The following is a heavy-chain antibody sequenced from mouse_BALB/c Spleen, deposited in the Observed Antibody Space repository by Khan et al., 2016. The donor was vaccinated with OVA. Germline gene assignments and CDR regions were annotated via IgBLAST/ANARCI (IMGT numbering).Heavy chain of an antibody. Sequence: DVQLQESGPGLVKPSQSLSLTCTVTDYSITSGYGWNWIRQFPGNKLEWMGYISYSGSTNYNPSLKSRISITRDTSKNQFFLQLNSVTTEDTATYYCARTARIKYWGQGTTLTVSS. D-gene: IGHD1-2*01. CDR2: ISYSGST. CDR1: DYSITSGYG. CDR3: ARTARIKY. J-gene: IGHJ2*01. V-gene: IGHV3-2*02.